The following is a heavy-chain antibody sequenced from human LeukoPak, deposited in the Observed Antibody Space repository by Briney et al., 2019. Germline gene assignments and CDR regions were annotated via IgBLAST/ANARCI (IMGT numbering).Heavy chain of an antibody. Sequence: GGSLRLSCAASGFTFSSYGIHWVRQAPGKGLEWVAVISYDGSNKYYADSVKGRFTISRDNSKNTLYLQMNSLRAEDTAVYYCAKVSYDYWGQGTLVTVSS. CDR3: AKVSYDY. V-gene: IGHV3-30*18. CDR1: GFTFSSYG. J-gene: IGHJ4*02. CDR2: ISYDGSNK.